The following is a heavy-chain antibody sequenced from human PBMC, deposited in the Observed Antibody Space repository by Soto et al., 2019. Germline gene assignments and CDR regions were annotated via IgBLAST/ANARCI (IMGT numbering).Heavy chain of an antibody. V-gene: IGHV3-30-3*01. D-gene: IGHD6-13*01. CDR1: GFTFSSYA. CDR2: ISYDGSNK. J-gene: IGHJ6*02. Sequence: QVQLVESGGGVVQPGRSLRLSCAASGFTFSSYAMHWVRQAPGKGLEWVAVISYDGSNKYYADSVKGRFTISRDNSKNTMYLQMNSLRAEDTAVYYCAREGQQQLAFSGYYYYGMDVWGQGNGHRLL. CDR3: AREGQQQLAFSGYYYYGMDV.